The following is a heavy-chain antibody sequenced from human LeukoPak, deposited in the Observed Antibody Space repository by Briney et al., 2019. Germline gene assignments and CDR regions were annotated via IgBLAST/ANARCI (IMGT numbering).Heavy chain of an antibody. CDR2: MNPNSGNT. Sequence: ASVKVSCKASGYTFTSYDINWVRQATGQGLEWMGWMNPNSGNTGYAQKFQGRVTITRNTSISTAYMELSSLRSEDTAVYYCARDQVARDSSGYSNVAFDIWGQGTMVTVSS. D-gene: IGHD3-22*01. CDR3: ARDQVARDSSGYSNVAFDI. V-gene: IGHV1-8*03. CDR1: GYTFTSYD. J-gene: IGHJ3*02.